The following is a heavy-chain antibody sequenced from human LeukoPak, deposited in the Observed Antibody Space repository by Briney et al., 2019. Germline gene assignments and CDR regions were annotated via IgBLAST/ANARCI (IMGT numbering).Heavy chain of an antibody. CDR2: IIPMFGVT. V-gene: IGHV1-69*04. CDR3: AREGGECCSGGACHHWYFDL. Sequence: SVKVSCKASGDTSGRYGISWVRQAPGQGLEWMGRIIPMFGVTKYVEKFQGRVTITADTSTSTVYMELSSLTSEDTAVYFCAREGGECCSGGACHHWYFDLWGRGTLVTVSP. D-gene: IGHD2-15*01. CDR1: GDTSGRYG. J-gene: IGHJ2*01.